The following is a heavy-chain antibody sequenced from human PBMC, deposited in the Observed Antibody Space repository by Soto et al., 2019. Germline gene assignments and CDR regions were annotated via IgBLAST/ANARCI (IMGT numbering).Heavy chain of an antibody. CDR2: ISGSGGST. J-gene: IGHJ4*02. Sequence: GGSLRLSCAASGFTFSSYAMSWVRQAPGKGLEWVSAISGSGGSTYYADSVKGRFPISRDNSKNTLYLQMNSLRVEDTAVYYCAKVPYYDILYQFDYWGQGTLVTVSS. CDR3: AKVPYYDILYQFDY. CDR1: GFTFSSYA. V-gene: IGHV3-23*01. D-gene: IGHD3-9*01.